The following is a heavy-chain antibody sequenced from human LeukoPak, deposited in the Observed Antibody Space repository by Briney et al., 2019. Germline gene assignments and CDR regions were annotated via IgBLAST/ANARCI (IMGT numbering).Heavy chain of an antibody. CDR1: GDSISSSY. J-gene: IGHJ4*02. Sequence: SETLSLTCTVSGDSISSSYWSWIRQPPGKGLEWIGYIYYSGSTNYNPSLKSRVTISVDTSKNQFSLNLNSVTAADTAVYYCARVSPYSGSWYYFDYWGQGTLVTVSS. CDR2: IYYSGST. CDR3: ARVSPYSGSWYYFDY. V-gene: IGHV4-59*01. D-gene: IGHD6-13*01.